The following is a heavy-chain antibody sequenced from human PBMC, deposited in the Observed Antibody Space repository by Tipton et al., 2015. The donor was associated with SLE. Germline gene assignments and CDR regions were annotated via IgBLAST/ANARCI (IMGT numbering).Heavy chain of an antibody. D-gene: IGHD1-7*01. CDR2: IYATGTT. J-gene: IGHJ4*02. Sequence: TLSLTCAVYGGSFSGYYWSWLRQPAGKTLEWIGHIYATGTTDYNPSLRSRVTISLDTSKNQFSLKLTSMTAADTAVYYCAKTELIGNTNDWGQGTLVTVSS. CDR1: GGSFSGYY. CDR3: AKTELIGNTND. V-gene: IGHV4-59*10.